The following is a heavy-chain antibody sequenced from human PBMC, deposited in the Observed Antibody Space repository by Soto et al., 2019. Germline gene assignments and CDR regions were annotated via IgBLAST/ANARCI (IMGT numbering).Heavy chain of an antibody. Sequence: EVQLLESGGGLVQPGGSLRLSCAASGFTFSSYAMSWVRQAAGKGLEWVSAMSGSGVTTHHADSVKGRFTISRDNSKNTLYLHLNSLRAEDTAVYYCAKGSSCTSISCHLPPFEYWGQGTLVTVSS. CDR2: MSGSGVTT. V-gene: IGHV3-23*01. CDR1: GFTFSSYA. CDR3: AKGSSCTSISCHLPPFEY. J-gene: IGHJ4*02. D-gene: IGHD2-2*01.